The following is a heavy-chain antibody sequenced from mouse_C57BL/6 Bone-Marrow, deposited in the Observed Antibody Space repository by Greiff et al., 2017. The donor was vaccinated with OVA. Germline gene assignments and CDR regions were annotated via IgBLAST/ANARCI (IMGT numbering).Heavy chain of an antibody. CDR2: IYPGSGNT. CDR1: GYSFTSYY. D-gene: IGHD2-3*01. J-gene: IGHJ3*01. V-gene: IGHV1-66*01. CDR3: ASDGYFAWFAY. Sequence: QLKESGPELVKPGASVKISCKASGYSFTSYYIHWVKQRPGQGLEWIGWIYPGSGNTKYNEKFKGKATLTADTSSSTAYMQLSSLTSEDSAVYYCASDGYFAWFAYWGQGTLVTVSA.